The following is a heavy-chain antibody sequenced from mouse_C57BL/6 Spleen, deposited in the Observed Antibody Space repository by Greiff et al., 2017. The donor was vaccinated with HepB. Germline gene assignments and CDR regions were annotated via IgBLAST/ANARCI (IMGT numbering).Heavy chain of an antibody. V-gene: IGHV1-18*01. D-gene: IGHD1-1*01. CDR2: INPNNGGT. Sequence: EVQLQQSGPELVKPGASVKIPCKASGYTFTDYNMDWVKQSHGKSLEWIGDINPNNGGTIYNQKYKGKATLTVDKSSSTAYMELRSLTSEDTAVYYCARSYYGSSYYYCDYWGQGTTLTVSS. CDR3: ARSYYGSSYYYCDY. J-gene: IGHJ2*01. CDR1: GYTFTDYN.